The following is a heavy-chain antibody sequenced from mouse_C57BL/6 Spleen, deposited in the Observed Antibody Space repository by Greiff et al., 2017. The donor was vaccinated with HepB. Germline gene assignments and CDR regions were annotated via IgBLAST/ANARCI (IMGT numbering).Heavy chain of an antibody. J-gene: IGHJ3*01. Sequence: QVHVKQSGAELARPGASVKMSCKASGYTFTSYTMHWVKQRPGQGLEWIGYINPSSGYTKYNQKFKDKATLTADKSSSTAYMQLSSLTSEDSAVYYCARGNSSGFAYWGQGTLVTVSA. CDR3: ARGNSSGFAY. CDR1: GYTFTSYT. CDR2: INPSSGYT. V-gene: IGHV1-4*01. D-gene: IGHD3-2*02.